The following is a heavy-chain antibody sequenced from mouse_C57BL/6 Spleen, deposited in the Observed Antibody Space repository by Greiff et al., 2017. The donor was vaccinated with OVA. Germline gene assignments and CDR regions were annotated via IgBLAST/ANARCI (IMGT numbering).Heavy chain of an antibody. D-gene: IGHD4-1*02. J-gene: IGHJ4*01. Sequence: VQLKESGPGLVKPSQSLSLTCSVTGYSITSGYYWNWIRQFPGNKLEWMGYISYDGSNNYNPSLKNRISITRDTSKNQFFLKLNSVTTEDTATYYCARINWDSYAMDYWGQGTSVTVSS. CDR1: GYSITSGYY. CDR3: ARINWDSYAMDY. V-gene: IGHV3-6*01. CDR2: ISYDGSN.